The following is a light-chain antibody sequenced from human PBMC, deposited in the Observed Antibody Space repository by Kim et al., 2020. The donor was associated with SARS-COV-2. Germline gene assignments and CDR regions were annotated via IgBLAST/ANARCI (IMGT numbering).Light chain of an antibody. Sequence: VAPGQTASITCGGNDLGSKNVHWYQQKPGQAPVLVIYRINNRPSGIPDRFSGSKSGNTATLTINRAQAGDEADYFCQVWDSTLTVVFGGGTQLTVL. CDR1: DLGSKN. V-gene: IGLV3-9*01. J-gene: IGLJ2*01. CDR2: RIN. CDR3: QVWDSTLTVV.